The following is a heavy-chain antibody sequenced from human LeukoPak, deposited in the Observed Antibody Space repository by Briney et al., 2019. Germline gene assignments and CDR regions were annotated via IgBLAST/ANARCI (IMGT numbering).Heavy chain of an antibody. CDR3: ARHASSGYSYGYGVRNFDY. J-gene: IGHJ4*02. CDR2: IYYSEST. CDR1: GGSISSSSYY. V-gene: IGHV4-39*01. Sequence: PSETLSLTCTVSGGSISSSSYYWGWIRQPPGKGLEWIGSIYYSESTYYNPSLKSRVTISVDTSKNQFSLKLSSVTAADTAVYYCARHASSGYSYGYGVRNFDYWGQGTLVTVSS. D-gene: IGHD5-18*01.